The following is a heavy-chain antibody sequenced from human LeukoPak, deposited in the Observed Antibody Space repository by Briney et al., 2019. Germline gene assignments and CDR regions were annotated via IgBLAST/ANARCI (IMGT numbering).Heavy chain of an antibody. J-gene: IGHJ4*02. D-gene: IGHD4-23*01. CDR1: GGSINSYD. CDR3: ARGGKATVVTM. CDR2: IYSSGST. V-gene: IGHV4-4*07. Sequence: PSETLSLTCTVSGGSINSYDWSWIRQPAGKGLEWIGRIYSSGSTNYNPSLKSRVSMSVDTSKNQFSLKLTSVTAADTAVYYCARGGKATVVTMWGQGILVTVSS.